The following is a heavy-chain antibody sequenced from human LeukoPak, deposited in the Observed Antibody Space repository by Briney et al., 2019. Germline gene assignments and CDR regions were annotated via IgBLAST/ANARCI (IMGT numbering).Heavy chain of an antibody. V-gene: IGHV3-7*01. CDR3: ARYPSVYSSGWSPLDY. CDR2: IKQDGSER. CDR1: GFTFSGFS. Sequence: GGSLRLSCAASGFTFSGFSMSWVRQSPTKGLEWVANIKQDGSERYYVDSVKGRFTISRDNAKNSLSLQMNNLRVEDTAVYYCARYPSVYSSGWSPLDYWGQGTLVTVSS. J-gene: IGHJ4*02. D-gene: IGHD6-19*01.